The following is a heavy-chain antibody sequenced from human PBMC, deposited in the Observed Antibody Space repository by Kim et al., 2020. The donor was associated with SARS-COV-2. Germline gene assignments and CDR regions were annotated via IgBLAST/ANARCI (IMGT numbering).Heavy chain of an antibody. Sequence: SETLSPTCAVSGGSISSSSYYWGWIRQPPGKGLEWIGSIYYSGSTYYKPSLKSRVTISVDTSKKQFSLNLTSVTAADTAVYYCARTYYEYVWGSPPLYYFDYWGQGTLVTVSS. D-gene: IGHD3-16*01. CDR2: IYYSGST. V-gene: IGHV4-39*01. CDR3: ARTYYEYVWGSPPLYYFDY. CDR1: GGSISSSSYY. J-gene: IGHJ4*02.